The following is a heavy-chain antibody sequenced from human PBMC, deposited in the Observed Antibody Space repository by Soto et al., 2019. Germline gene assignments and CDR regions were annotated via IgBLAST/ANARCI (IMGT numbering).Heavy chain of an antibody. CDR3: ERKHRDSSGYGYYFDY. CDR2: IYYSGST. Sequence: SETLSLTCAVYGGSFSSYYWGWILQPPGKGLEWIGSIYYSGSTYYNPSLKRRFTISVDTSKNQLSLKMSSVSAADTDVYYCERKHRDSSGYGYYFDYWGQGTLVPVYS. D-gene: IGHD3-22*01. V-gene: IGHV4-39*01. J-gene: IGHJ4*02. CDR1: GGSFSSYY.